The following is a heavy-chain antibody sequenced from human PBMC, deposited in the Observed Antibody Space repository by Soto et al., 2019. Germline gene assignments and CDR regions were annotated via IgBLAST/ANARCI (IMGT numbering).Heavy chain of an antibody. Sequence: QIHLVQSGTEGREPGASVKVSCQASGYTFTSYGIIWGRQAPGQGLELMGWISGDNNNKNYAQKYQARVTMTTDTSTSTAYMELRSLRSDDTAVYYCARVGAIAPAEGDYWGQGTLVTVSS. V-gene: IGHV1-18*01. J-gene: IGHJ4*02. CDR2: ISGDNNNK. CDR1: GYTFTSYG. CDR3: ARVGAIAPAEGDY. D-gene: IGHD6-13*01.